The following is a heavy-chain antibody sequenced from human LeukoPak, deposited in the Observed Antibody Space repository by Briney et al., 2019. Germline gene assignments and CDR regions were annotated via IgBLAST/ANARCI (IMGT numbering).Heavy chain of an antibody. J-gene: IGHJ4*02. CDR3: ARDTTVLRYFDWLLSTWYFDY. D-gene: IGHD3-9*01. CDR2: ISYVGSNK. CDR1: GFTFSSYA. Sequence: GGSLRLSCAASGFTFSSYAMHWVRQAPGKGLEWVAVISYVGSNKYYADCVKGRFTISRDNSKNTMYLQMNSLRAEDKAVYYCARDTTVLRYFDWLLSTWYFDYWGQGTLVTVSS. V-gene: IGHV3-30*04.